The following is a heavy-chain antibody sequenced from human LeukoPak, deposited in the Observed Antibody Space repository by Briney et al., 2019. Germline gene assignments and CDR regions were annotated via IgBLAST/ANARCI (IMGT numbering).Heavy chain of an antibody. J-gene: IGHJ4*02. CDR3: TLNLLYSSSWYG. D-gene: IGHD6-13*01. Sequence: GGSLRLSCAASGFTFSGSAMHWVRQASGKGLEWVGRIRSKANSYATAYAASVKGRFTISRDDSKNTAYLQMNSLKTEDTAVYYRTLNLLYSSSWYGWGQGTLVTVSS. V-gene: IGHV3-73*01. CDR2: IRSKANSYAT. CDR1: GFTFSGSA.